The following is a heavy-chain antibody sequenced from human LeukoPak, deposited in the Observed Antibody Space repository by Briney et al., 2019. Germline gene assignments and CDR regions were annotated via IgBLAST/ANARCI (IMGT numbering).Heavy chain of an antibody. J-gene: IGHJ4*02. CDR3: ARGECGGTANCYCDY. Sequence: GGSLRLSCEASGFTFNTHAMHWVRQAPGKGLEWVTFIWSDGSNKYYADSVKGRFTISRDNSKNTLYLQMNSLRPEDTAMYYCARGECGGTANCYCDYWGQGTLVTVSS. D-gene: IGHD2-21*02. CDR2: IWSDGSNK. CDR1: GFTFNTHA. V-gene: IGHV3-30*02.